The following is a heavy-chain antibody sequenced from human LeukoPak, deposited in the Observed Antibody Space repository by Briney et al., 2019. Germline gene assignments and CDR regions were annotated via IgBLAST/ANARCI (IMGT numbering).Heavy chain of an antibody. V-gene: IGHV4-39*01. CDR2: IYYNGNT. CDR1: GGSIGGHTFY. J-gene: IGHJ3*02. CDR3: ARLTALAGHRGAFDI. D-gene: IGHD6-19*01. Sequence: PSETLSLTCNVSGGSIGGHTFYWDWIRQPPGKGLEWIATIYYNGNTFYNPSLKSRVAISIDMSRSQFSLHLSSVTAADTAIYYCARLTALAGHRGAFDIWGPGTMVTVSS.